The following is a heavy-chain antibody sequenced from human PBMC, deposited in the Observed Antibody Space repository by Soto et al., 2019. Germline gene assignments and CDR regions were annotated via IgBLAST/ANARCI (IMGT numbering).Heavy chain of an antibody. Sequence: SETLSLTCFVSGGSITRSRYYWGWIRQPPGKGLEWIGSINYSGNTDYNPSLKSRVSISADTSKNQYSLKLSSVTAADTAVYYCARVGYSYGYVYYYGMDVWGQGTTVTVSS. J-gene: IGHJ6*02. D-gene: IGHD5-18*01. V-gene: IGHV4-39*01. CDR2: INYSGNT. CDR1: GGSITRSRYY. CDR3: ARVGYSYGYVYYYGMDV.